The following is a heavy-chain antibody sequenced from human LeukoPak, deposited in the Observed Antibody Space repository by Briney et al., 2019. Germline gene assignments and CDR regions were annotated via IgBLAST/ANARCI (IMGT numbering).Heavy chain of an antibody. V-gene: IGHV1-8*01. CDR1: GYTFTSYD. Sequence: ASVKVSCKASGYTFTSYDINWVRQATGQGLEWVGWMNPNSGNTGYAQKLQGRVTMTRNTSISTAYMELSSVTAADTAVYYCARDREYYYDSSGYYQYWGQGTLVTVSS. D-gene: IGHD3-22*01. CDR3: ARDREYYYDSSGYYQY. CDR2: MNPNSGNT. J-gene: IGHJ4*02.